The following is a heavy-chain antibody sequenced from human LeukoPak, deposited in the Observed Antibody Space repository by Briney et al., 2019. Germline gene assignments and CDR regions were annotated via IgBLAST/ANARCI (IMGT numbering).Heavy chain of an antibody. V-gene: IGHV3-23*01. Sequence: PGGSLRISCAASGFTFSSYAMSWVRQAPGKGLEWVSAISGSGGSTYYADSVKGRFTISRDNSKNTLYLQMNSLRAEDTAVYYCAKAGGDGYYFDYWGQGTLVTVSS. CDR2: ISGSGGST. D-gene: IGHD3-10*01. CDR3: AKAGGDGYYFDY. CDR1: GFTFSSYA. J-gene: IGHJ4*02.